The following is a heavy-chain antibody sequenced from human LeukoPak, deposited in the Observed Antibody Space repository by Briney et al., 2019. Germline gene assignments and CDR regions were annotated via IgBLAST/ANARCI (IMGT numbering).Heavy chain of an antibody. J-gene: IGHJ4*02. CDR2: IYSGGST. CDR1: RFIFSDYY. CDR3: ARGPLPAAPTFFDY. V-gene: IGHV3-66*01. D-gene: IGHD2-2*01. Sequence: GGSLRLSCAASRFIFSDYYMSWVRQAPGKGLEWVSVIYSGGSTYYADSVKGRFTISRDNSKNTLYLQMNSLRAEDTAVYYCARGPLPAAPTFFDYWGQATLVTVSS.